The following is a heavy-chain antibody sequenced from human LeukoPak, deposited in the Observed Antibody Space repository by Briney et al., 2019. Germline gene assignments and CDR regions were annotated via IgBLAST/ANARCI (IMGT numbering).Heavy chain of an antibody. CDR3: AKFHITGTTPSYFDY. D-gene: IGHD1-7*01. V-gene: IGHV3-53*05. Sequence: GGSLRLSCAASGFAVSSNHMNWVRQAPGKGLEWVSVIFNGGSTYYADSVKGRFTISRDNSKNTLYLQMNSLKTEDTAVYYCAKFHITGTTPSYFDYWGQGTLVTVSS. CDR2: IFNGGST. J-gene: IGHJ4*02. CDR1: GFAVSSNH.